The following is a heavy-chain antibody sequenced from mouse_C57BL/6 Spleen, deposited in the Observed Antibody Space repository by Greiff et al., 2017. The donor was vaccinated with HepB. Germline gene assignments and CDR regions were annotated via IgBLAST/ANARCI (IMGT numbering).Heavy chain of an antibody. Sequence: VVKPGASVKMSCKASGYTFTDCNMHWVKQSHGKSLEWIGYINPNNGGTSYNQKFKGKATLTVNKSSSTAYMELRSLTSEDSAVYYCARWLLGFDYWGQGTTLTVSS. CDR3: ARWLLGFDY. D-gene: IGHD2-3*01. J-gene: IGHJ2*01. V-gene: IGHV1-22*01. CDR2: INPNNGGT. CDR1: GYTFTDCN.